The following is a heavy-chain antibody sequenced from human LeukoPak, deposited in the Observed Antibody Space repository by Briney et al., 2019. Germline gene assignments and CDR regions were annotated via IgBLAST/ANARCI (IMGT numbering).Heavy chain of an antibody. V-gene: IGHV3-48*03. J-gene: IGHJ4*02. D-gene: IGHD1-26*01. Sequence: AGGSLRLSCAASEFTFTSYELNWVRQAPGKGLEWVSYISSSGNTISYADSVKGRFTISRDNAKNSLYLQMNSLRAEDTAVYYCARAGGGYRLDYWGQGTLVTVSS. CDR1: EFTFTSYE. CDR3: ARAGGGYRLDY. CDR2: ISSSGNTI.